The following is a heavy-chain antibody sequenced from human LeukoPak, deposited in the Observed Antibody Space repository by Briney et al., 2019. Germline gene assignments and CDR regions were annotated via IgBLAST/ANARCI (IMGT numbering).Heavy chain of an antibody. J-gene: IGHJ5*02. CDR2: ISGSGGST. CDR3: AKDPNPSSGWYEVWFDP. Sequence: GGSLRLSCAASGFTFSSYAMSWVRQAPGKGLEWVSAISGSGGSTYYADSVKGRFTISRDNSKNTLYLQMNSLRAEDTAVYYCAKDPNPSSGWYEVWFDPWGQGTLVTVSS. V-gene: IGHV3-23*01. CDR1: GFTFSSYA. D-gene: IGHD6-19*01.